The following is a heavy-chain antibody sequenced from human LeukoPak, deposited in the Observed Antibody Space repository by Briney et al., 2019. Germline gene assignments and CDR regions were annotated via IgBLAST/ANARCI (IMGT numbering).Heavy chain of an antibody. V-gene: IGHV4-34*01. CDR1: GGSFSGYY. Sequence: SETLSLTCAVYGGSFSGYYWSWIRQPPGKGLEWIGEINHSGSTNYNPSLKSRVTISVDTSKNQFSLKLSSVTAADTAVYYCARMGNSRLKSSDPWGQGTLVTVSS. D-gene: IGHD2/OR15-2a*01. CDR2: INHSGST. CDR3: ARMGNSRLKSSDP. J-gene: IGHJ5*02.